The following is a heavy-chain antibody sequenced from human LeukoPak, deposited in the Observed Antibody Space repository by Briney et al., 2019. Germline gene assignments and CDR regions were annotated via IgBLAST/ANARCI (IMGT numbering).Heavy chain of an antibody. D-gene: IGHD2-21*01. Sequence: PGGSLRLSCAASGFPFSTYNMNWVRRTPGQGLEWVSSIDGTSAYISYADSLQGRFSVPRDNARSSLYLQINSLRADDTAVYYCAKDRGDHIAYPPHWYLDLWGRGTLVTVSS. V-gene: IGHV3-21*04. J-gene: IGHJ2*01. CDR3: AKDRGDHIAYPPHWYLDL. CDR2: IDGTSAYI. CDR1: GFPFSTYN.